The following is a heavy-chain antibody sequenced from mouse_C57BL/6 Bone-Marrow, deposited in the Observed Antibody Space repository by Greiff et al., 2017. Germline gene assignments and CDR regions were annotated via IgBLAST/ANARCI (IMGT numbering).Heavy chain of an antibody. CDR2: IYPGSGNT. D-gene: IGHD1-1*01. V-gene: IGHV1-66*01. CDR1: GYSFTSYY. CDR3: ARYGNSWYFDV. Sequence: QVQLQQSGPELVKPGASVKISCKASGYSFTSYYIHWVKQRPGQGLERIGWIYPGSGNTKYNEKFKGKATLTADTSSSTAYMQLSSLTSEDSAVYYCARYGNSWYFDVWGTGTTVTVSS. J-gene: IGHJ1*03.